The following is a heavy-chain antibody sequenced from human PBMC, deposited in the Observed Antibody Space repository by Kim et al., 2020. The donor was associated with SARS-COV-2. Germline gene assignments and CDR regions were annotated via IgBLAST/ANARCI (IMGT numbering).Heavy chain of an antibody. CDR3: AREPGYSSSWYERSLDY. D-gene: IGHD6-13*01. CDR1: GFTVSSNY. Sequence: GGSLRLSCAASGFTVSSNYMSWVRQAPGKGLEWVSVIYSGGSTYYADSVKGRFTISRDNSKNTLYLQMNSLRAEDTAVYYCAREPGYSSSWYERSLDYWGQGTLVTVSS. CDR2: IYSGGST. V-gene: IGHV3-66*01. J-gene: IGHJ4*02.